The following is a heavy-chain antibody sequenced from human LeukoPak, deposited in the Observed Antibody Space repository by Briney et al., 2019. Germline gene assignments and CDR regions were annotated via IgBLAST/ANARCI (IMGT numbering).Heavy chain of an antibody. Sequence: LGASVKVSSKASGYTFTGYYMHWVRQAPGQGLEWMGWINPNSGGTNYAQKFQGRVTMTRDTSISTAYMELSRLRSDDTAVYYCARVVVATKKSWRHYYYGMDVWGQGTTVTVSS. CDR2: INPNSGGT. V-gene: IGHV1-2*03. D-gene: IGHD5-12*01. J-gene: IGHJ6*02. CDR1: GYTFTGYY. CDR3: ARVVVATKKSWRHYYYGMDV.